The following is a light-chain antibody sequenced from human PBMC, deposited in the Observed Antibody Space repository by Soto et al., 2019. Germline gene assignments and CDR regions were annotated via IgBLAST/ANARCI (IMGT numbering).Light chain of an antibody. CDR3: QQRSNWPLT. J-gene: IGKJ4*01. V-gene: IGKV3-11*01. CDR2: DAS. CDR1: QRVASN. Sequence: EIVMKQSLATLTVSPGERATHSCRASQRVASNLAWYQQKPGQAPRLLIYDASTRASGIPARFSGSGSGTDFTLTISSLEPEDFAVYYCQQRSNWPLTFGGGTKVDI.